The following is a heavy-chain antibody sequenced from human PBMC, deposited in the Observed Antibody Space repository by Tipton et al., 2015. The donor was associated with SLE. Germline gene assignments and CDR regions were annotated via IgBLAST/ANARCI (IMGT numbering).Heavy chain of an antibody. CDR1: GGSISSGGYS. Sequence: RSLRLSCAVSGGSISSGGYSWSWIRQPPGKGLEWIGYIYHSGSTYYNPSLKSRVTISVDRAKNQFSLKLSSVTAADTAVYYCASASFYYDSSGYYYYMDVWGKVTTFTVSS. J-gene: IGHJ6*03. CDR2: IYHSGST. CDR3: ASASFYYDSSGYYYYMDV. D-gene: IGHD3-22*01. V-gene: IGHV4-30-2*01.